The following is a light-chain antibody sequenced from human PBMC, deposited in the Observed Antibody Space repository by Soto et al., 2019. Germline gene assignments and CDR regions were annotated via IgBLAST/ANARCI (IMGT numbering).Light chain of an antibody. Sequence: EIVLTQSPGTLSLSPGERATLSCRASQSVSSSYLAWYQQKPGQAPRLLIYAASSRATGIPDRFSGGGSGTDFTLTISRLEPEDFGVYYCQQYGSSPWTFGQGTKVEIK. CDR1: QSVSSSY. V-gene: IGKV3-20*01. J-gene: IGKJ1*01. CDR2: AAS. CDR3: QQYGSSPWT.